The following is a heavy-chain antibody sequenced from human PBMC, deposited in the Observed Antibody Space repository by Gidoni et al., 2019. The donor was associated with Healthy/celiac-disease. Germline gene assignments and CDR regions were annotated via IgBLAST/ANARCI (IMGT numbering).Heavy chain of an antibody. Sequence: QVQLQESGPGLVKPSETLSLTCTVSGGCISSYYWSWIRQPPGKGLEWIGYIYYSGSTNYNPSLKSRVTISVDTSKNQFSLKLSSVTAADTAVYYCASGPIHTVVPYYFDYWGQGTLVTVSS. CDR3: ASGPIHTVVPYYFDY. CDR1: GGCISSYY. CDR2: IYYSGST. D-gene: IGHD2-15*01. J-gene: IGHJ4*02. V-gene: IGHV4-59*01.